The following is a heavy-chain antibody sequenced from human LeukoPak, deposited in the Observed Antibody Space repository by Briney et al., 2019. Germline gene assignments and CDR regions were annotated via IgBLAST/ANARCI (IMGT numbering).Heavy chain of an antibody. Sequence: ASVKVSCKASGYTFTGYYMHWVRQAPGQGLEWVGGINPNDGGTNSAQKFQGRVTMTRDTSISTVYMELSSLTSDDTAVYFCAGICSSSGCHLDYWGQGTLVTVSP. V-gene: IGHV1-2*02. CDR2: INPNDGGT. J-gene: IGHJ4*02. CDR3: AGICSSSGCHLDY. D-gene: IGHD2-2*01. CDR1: GYTFTGYY.